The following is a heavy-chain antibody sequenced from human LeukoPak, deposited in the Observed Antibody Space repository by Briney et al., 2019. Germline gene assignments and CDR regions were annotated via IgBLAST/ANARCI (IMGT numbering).Heavy chain of an antibody. D-gene: IGHD4-17*01. CDR1: GFTFSNYA. CDR2: ISGGTGTP. Sequence: GGSLRLSCAASGFTFSNYAMSWVRQAPGKGLEWVSGISGGTGTPFYADSVKGRFTISRDNSKNTLYLQMSSLRGEDTAVYFCAKRRTAVITMDYFDYWGQGTLVTVSS. CDR3: AKRRTAVITMDYFDY. J-gene: IGHJ4*02. V-gene: IGHV3-23*01.